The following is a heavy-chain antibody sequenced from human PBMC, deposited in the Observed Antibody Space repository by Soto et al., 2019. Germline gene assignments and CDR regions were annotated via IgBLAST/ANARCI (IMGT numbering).Heavy chain of an antibody. Sequence: QVQLQESGPRLVKPSETLSLTCTVSGGSISSYFWSWIRQPPGKGLEWIGYIYYSGSTTYNPSLMSRVTISVDTSKNQFSLNLSSVTAADTAVYYCARDYRSGSYYNWFDPWGQGTLVTVSS. J-gene: IGHJ5*02. CDR3: ARDYRSGSYYNWFDP. CDR2: IYYSGST. CDR1: GGSISSYF. D-gene: IGHD3-10*01. V-gene: IGHV4-59*01.